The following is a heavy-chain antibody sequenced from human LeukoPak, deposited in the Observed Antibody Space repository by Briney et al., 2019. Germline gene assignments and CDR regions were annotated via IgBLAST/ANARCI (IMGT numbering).Heavy chain of an antibody. Sequence: PGDSLRLSCLASGSSFSEDWMNWVRQAPGRGLEWLGRIKRQMDGATTDHAAPVKGRFTISRDDSKNTLSLQMNSLKTEDTAIYYCMTERYWPNGGYVHWGQGTLVTVSS. CDR2: IKRQMDGATT. D-gene: IGHD2-8*01. J-gene: IGHJ4*02. CDR1: GSSFSEDW. CDR3: MTERYWPNGGYVH. V-gene: IGHV3-15*01.